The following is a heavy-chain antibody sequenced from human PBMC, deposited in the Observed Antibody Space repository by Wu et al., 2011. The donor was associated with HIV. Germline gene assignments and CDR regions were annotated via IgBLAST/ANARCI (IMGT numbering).Heavy chain of an antibody. CDR1: GDSLTKYA. CDR2: IIPNSGTT. CDR3: ARSGEAAEYYYYYMEC. V-gene: IGHV1-69*14. D-gene: IGHD6-13*01. J-gene: IGHJ6*03. Sequence: QVLLVQSGAEVKTPGSSVKVSCKASGDSLTKYAFSWVRQAPGQGLEWMGGIIPNSGTTNYARKFQGRVMVSADRSTTTVHMELRSLRSEDTAVYYCARSGEAAEYYYYYMECLGKGTTVTVSS.